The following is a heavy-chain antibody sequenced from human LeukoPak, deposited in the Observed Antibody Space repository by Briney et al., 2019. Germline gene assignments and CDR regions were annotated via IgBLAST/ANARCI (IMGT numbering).Heavy chain of an antibody. Sequence: PGGSLRLSCAASGFTFSSYWMSWVRHAPGKGLEWVANIKQDGSEKYYVDSVKGRFTISRDNAKNSLYLQMTSLMAEDTAVYYCAKARNLGHCSTAGRYEFDYWGQGTLVTVSS. D-gene: IGHD2-2*03. CDR3: AKARNLGHCSTAGRYEFDY. J-gene: IGHJ4*02. CDR1: GFTFSSYW. CDR2: IKQDGSEK. V-gene: IGHV3-7*01.